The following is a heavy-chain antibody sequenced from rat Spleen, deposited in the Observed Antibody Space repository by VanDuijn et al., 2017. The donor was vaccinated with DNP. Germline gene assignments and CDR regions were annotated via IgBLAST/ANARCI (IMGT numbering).Heavy chain of an antibody. CDR1: GFTFSDYN. Sequence: EVQLVESGGGLVQSGRSLKVSCAASGFTFSDYNMAWVRQAPKKGLEWVATITYDGSRTYYRDSVKGRFTISRDKAKSTLYLQMDSLRSEDTATYYCARHGPTVVTDYWGQGVMVTVSS. D-gene: IGHD1-1*01. CDR2: ITYDGSRT. CDR3: ARHGPTVVTDY. J-gene: IGHJ2*01. V-gene: IGHV5S10*01.